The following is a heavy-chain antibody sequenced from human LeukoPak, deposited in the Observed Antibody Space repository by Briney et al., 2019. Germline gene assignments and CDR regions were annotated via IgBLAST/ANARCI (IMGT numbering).Heavy chain of an antibody. V-gene: IGHV5-10-1*01. J-gene: IGHJ6*04. CDR3: ARLLIAAAGTGWYYYYGMDV. D-gene: IGHD6-13*01. CDR2: IDPSDSYT. Sequence: GASLLISCQGSGYNFTSYWISGVRQLPGKGGEWMGRIDPSDSYTNYSPSFQGHVTISADKSISTAYLQWSSLKASDTAMYYCARLLIAAAGTGWYYYYGMDVWGKGTTVTVSS. CDR1: GYNFTSYW.